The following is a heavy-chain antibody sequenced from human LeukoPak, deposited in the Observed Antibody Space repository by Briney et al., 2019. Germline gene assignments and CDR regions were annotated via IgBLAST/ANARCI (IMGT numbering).Heavy chain of an antibody. V-gene: IGHV4-34*01. D-gene: IGHD1-20*01. CDR1: GRSFSGYY. CDR2: INHSGST. J-gene: IGHJ4*02. Sequence: KPSETLSLTCAVYGRSFSGYYWSWIRQPPGKGLEWIGEINHSGSTHYNPSLKSRVTISVDTSKNQFSLKLSSVTAADTAVYYCARGRDNWALDSWGQGTLVTVSS. CDR3: ARGRDNWALDS.